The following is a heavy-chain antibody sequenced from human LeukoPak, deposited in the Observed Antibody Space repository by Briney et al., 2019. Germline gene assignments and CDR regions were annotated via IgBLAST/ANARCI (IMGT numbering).Heavy chain of an antibody. CDR2: IYYSGST. CDR3: ARHGRPSYVYGMDV. CDR1: GGSFSGYY. D-gene: IGHD3-16*01. J-gene: IGHJ6*02. V-gene: IGHV4-34*01. Sequence: SETLSLTCAVYGGSFSGYYWSWIRQPPGKGLEWIGSIYYSGSTYYNPSLKSRVTISVDTSKNQFSLKLSSVTAADTAVYYCARHGRPSYVYGMDVWGQGTTVTVSS.